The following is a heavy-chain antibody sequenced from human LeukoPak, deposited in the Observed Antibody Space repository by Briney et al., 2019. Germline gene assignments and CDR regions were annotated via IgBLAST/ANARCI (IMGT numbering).Heavy chain of an antibody. CDR1: GFTFRSYA. V-gene: IGHV3-23*01. Sequence: QSGGSLRLSCAASGFTFRSYAMSWVRQAPGKGLEWVSAISGSVGNTYYADSVKGRFTISRDNSKNTLYLQMNSLRAEDTAVYYCAKAGTGTTLYYYYYGMDVWGQGTTVTVSS. CDR3: AKAGTGTTLYYYYYGMDV. CDR2: ISGSVGNT. D-gene: IGHD1-7*01. J-gene: IGHJ6*02.